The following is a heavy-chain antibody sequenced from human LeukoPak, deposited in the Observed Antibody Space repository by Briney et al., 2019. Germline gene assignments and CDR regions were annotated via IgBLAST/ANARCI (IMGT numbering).Heavy chain of an antibody. CDR3: ARGRYYYDSSGYYGGNSYYFDY. J-gene: IGHJ4*02. V-gene: IGHV4-4*07. Sequence: SETLSLTCTVSGGSISSYYWSWIRQPAGKGLEWIGRIYTSGSTNYNPSLKSRVTMSVDTSKNQFSLKLSSVTAADTAVYYCARGRYYYDSSGYYGGNSYYFDYWGQGTLVTVSS. CDR1: GGSISSYY. CDR2: IYTSGST. D-gene: IGHD3-22*01.